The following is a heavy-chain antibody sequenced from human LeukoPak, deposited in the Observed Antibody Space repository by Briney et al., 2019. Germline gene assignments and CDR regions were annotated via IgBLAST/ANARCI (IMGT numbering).Heavy chain of an antibody. D-gene: IGHD2-21*02. J-gene: IGHJ3*02. V-gene: IGHV1-69*05. CDR1: GGTFSSYA. Sequence: SVKVSCKASGGTFSSYAISWVRQAPGQGLEWMGGIIPIFGTANYAQKFQGRVTITTDESTSTAYMELSSLRSEDTAVYYCASASTYCGADCYPLDAFDIWGQGTMVTVSS. CDR3: ASASTYCGADCYPLDAFDI. CDR2: IIPIFGTA.